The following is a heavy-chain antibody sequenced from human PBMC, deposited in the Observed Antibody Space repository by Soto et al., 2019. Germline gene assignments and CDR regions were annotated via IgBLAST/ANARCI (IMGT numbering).Heavy chain of an antibody. D-gene: IGHD6-19*01. CDR3: AKDPAMYSSGRNWFDP. V-gene: IGHV3-30*18. CDR2: ISYDGSNK. CDR1: GFTFSSYG. J-gene: IGHJ5*02. Sequence: GGSLRLSCAASGFTFSSYGMHWVRQAPGKGLEWVAVISYDGSNKYYADSVKGRFTISRDNSKNTLYLQMNSLRAEDTAVYYCAKDPAMYSSGRNWFDPWGQGTLVTVS.